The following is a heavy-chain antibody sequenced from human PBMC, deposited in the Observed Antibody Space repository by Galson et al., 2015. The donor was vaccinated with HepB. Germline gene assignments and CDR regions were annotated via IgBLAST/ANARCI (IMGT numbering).Heavy chain of an antibody. Sequence: SVKVSCKASGYTFTTYHMHWVRQVSGQGLEWMGIINPSGGSTRYAQKFQGRVTMTRDTSTSTVYMELSSLRSGDTAVYYCARVAHNYGDFPDFWGQGTLVTVSS. CDR1: GYTFTTYH. CDR3: ARVAHNYGDFPDF. D-gene: IGHD4-17*01. CDR2: INPSGGST. J-gene: IGHJ4*02. V-gene: IGHV1-46*01.